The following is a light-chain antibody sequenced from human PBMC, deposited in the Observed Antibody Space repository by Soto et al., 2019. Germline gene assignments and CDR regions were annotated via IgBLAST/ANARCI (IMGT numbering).Light chain of an antibody. J-gene: IGKJ2*01. CDR2: AAS. Sequence: DIQMTQSPSSLSASVGDRITITCRASQDIRNDLGWYQQKPGKAPKRLIYAASSLQSGVPSRFSSSRSVTEFTLTISSLQPEDFATYYCLQHNTYPRYTFGQGTKLEIK. CDR3: LQHNTYPRYT. V-gene: IGKV1-17*01. CDR1: QDIRND.